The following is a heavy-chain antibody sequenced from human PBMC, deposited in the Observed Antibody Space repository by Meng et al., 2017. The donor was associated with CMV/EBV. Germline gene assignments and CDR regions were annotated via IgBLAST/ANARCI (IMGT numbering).Heavy chain of an antibody. Sequence: GESLKISCAASGFTFSSYWMHWVRQAPGKGLVWVSRINSDGSSTSYADSVKGRFTISRDNAKNTLYLQMNSLRAEDMALYYCAKDIRGSPEYYFDYWGQGTLVTVSS. J-gene: IGHJ4*02. V-gene: IGHV3-74*01. CDR1: GFTFSSYW. CDR3: AKDIRGSPEYYFDY. D-gene: IGHD1-14*01. CDR2: INSDGSST.